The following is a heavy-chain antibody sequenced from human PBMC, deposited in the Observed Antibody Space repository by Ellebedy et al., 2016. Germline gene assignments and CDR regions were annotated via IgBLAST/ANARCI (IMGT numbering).Heavy chain of an antibody. CDR1: GGSFSGYY. CDR2: INHSGST. V-gene: IGHV4-34*01. J-gene: IGHJ4*02. D-gene: IGHD3-10*01. CDR3: ARGRTYGSGSYLRDY. Sequence: GSLRLSCAVYGGSFSGYYWSWIRQPPGKGLEWIREINHSGSTNYNPSLKSRVTISVDTSKNQFSLKLSSVTAADTAVYYCARGRTYGSGSYLRDYWGQGTLVTVSS.